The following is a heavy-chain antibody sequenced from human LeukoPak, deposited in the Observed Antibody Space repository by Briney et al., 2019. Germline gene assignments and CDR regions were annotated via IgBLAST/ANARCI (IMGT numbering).Heavy chain of an antibody. Sequence: GASVKVSCKASGYTFTSYDINWVRQATGQGLEWMGWMNPNRGNTGYAQKFQGRVTMTRNTSISTAYMELSSLRSEDTAVYYCARGTSSWYSSSWYLSFNFDYWGQGTLVTVSS. CDR2: MNPNRGNT. CDR3: ARGTSSWYSSSWYLSFNFDY. J-gene: IGHJ4*02. V-gene: IGHV1-8*01. D-gene: IGHD6-13*01. CDR1: GYTFTSYD.